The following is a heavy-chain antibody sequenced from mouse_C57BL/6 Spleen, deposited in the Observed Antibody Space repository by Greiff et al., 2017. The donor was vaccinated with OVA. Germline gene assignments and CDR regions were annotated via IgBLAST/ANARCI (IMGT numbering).Heavy chain of an antibody. CDR1: GFTFSSYG. CDR2: ISSGGSYT. J-gene: IGHJ1*03. D-gene: IGHD4-1*01. V-gene: IGHV5-6*01. CDR3: ARPGTIRYFDV. Sequence: EVKVVESGGDLVKPGGSLKLSRAASGFTFSSYGMSWVRQTPDKRLEWVATISSGGSYTYYPDSVKGRFTISRDNAKNTLYLQMSSLKSEDTAMYYCARPGTIRYFDVWGTGTTVTVSS.